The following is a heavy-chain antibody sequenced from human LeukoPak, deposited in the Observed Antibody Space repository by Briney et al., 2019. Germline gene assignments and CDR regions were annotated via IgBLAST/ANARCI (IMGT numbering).Heavy chain of an antibody. CDR1: GGTFSSYA. Sequence: SVKVSCKASGGTFSSYAISWVRQAPGQGLEWMGGIIPIFGTANYAQKFQGRVTITADESTSTAYMELSSLRSEDTAVYYCARDLGYSYGMDVWGEGTTVTISS. CDR2: IIPIFGTA. CDR3: ARDLGYSYGMDV. J-gene: IGHJ6*04. D-gene: IGHD5-24*01. V-gene: IGHV1-69*13.